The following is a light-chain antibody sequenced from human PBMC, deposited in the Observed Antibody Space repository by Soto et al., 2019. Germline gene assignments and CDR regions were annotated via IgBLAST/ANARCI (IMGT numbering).Light chain of an antibody. J-gene: IGLJ2*01. CDR3: QSYDSSLSGYVV. CDR1: SSNIGAGYD. V-gene: IGLV1-40*01. Sequence: QSVLTQPPSVSGAPGQRVTISCTGSSSNIGAGYDVQWYQQLPGTAPKLLIYANSNRPSGVPDRFSGSKSGTSASLAITGLQAEDEADYYCQSYDSSLSGYVVFGGGTQLTVL. CDR2: ANS.